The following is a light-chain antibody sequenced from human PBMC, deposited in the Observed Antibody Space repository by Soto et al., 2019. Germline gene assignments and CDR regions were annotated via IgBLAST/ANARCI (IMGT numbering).Light chain of an antibody. V-gene: IGLV2-23*01. J-gene: IGLJ3*02. CDR3: CSLTNGATWV. CDR2: KAS. Sequence: QSALTQPASVSGSPGQSITISCTGTNSDVGSHNFVSWYQPYPGTAPKLLIYKASKRASGISNRFSGSKSGNPASLTISGLQAEDEADYYCCSLTNGATWVFGGGTKVTVL. CDR1: NSDVGSHNF.